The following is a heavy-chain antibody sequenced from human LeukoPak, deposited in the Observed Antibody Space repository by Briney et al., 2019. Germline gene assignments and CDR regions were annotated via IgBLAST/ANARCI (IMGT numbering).Heavy chain of an antibody. CDR3: TTDPHYYDSSGYFFPPLS. J-gene: IGHJ4*02. V-gene: IGHV3-15*01. Sequence: GGSLRLSCAASGFTLSNAWMRWVRQAPGKGLEWVGRIKGKTDGATTDYAAPVKGRFTISRDDSKTTLYLQMNSLKTEDTAVYYCTTDPHYYDSSGYFFPPLSWGQGTLVTVSS. D-gene: IGHD3-22*01. CDR2: IKGKTDGATT. CDR1: GFTLSNAW.